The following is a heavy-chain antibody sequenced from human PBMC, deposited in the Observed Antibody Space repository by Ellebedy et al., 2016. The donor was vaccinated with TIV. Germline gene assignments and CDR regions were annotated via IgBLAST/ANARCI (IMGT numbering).Heavy chain of an antibody. V-gene: IGHV3-7*01. Sequence: GESLKISXLASAFPFNNDWMAWVRQVPGKGLEWVALINPDGSQREYVDSVKGRFTISRDNAQNSLYLQMNSLRAEDTALYYCARDPFNGALDYWGQGTLVTVSS. CDR1: AFPFNNDW. CDR2: INPDGSQR. D-gene: IGHD4-17*01. J-gene: IGHJ4*02. CDR3: ARDPFNGALDY.